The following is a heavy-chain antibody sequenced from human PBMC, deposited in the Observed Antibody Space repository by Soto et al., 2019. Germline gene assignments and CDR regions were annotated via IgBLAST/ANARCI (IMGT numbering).Heavy chain of an antibody. V-gene: IGHV2-26*01. CDR1: GFSLSNARMG. CDR2: IFSNDEK. J-gene: IGHJ4*02. Sequence: QVTLKESGPVLVKPTETLTLTCTVSGFSLSNARMGVSWIRQPPGKALEWLAHIFSNDEKSYSTSLKSRLTISKDTSKSQVVLTMTTMDPVDTATYYCARSGFGHKYYFDYWGQGTLVTVSS. D-gene: IGHD3-10*01. CDR3: ARSGFGHKYYFDY.